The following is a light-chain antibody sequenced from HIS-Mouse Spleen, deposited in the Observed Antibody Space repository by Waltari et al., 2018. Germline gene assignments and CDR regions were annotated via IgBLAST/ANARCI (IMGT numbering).Light chain of an antibody. CDR3: QQLNSYPPT. Sequence: IQLTQSPSFLSASVGDGLTITCRSSQAISSYLAWYQQKPGKAPKLLPYTASNLQSAVPSSFSGSGSGTEFTLTISSLQPEDFATYYCQQLNSYPPTFGQGTKVEIK. CDR1: QAISSY. V-gene: IGKV1-9*01. CDR2: TAS. J-gene: IGKJ1*01.